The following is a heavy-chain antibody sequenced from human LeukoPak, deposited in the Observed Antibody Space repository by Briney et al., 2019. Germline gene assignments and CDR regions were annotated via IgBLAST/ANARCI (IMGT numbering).Heavy chain of an antibody. J-gene: IGHJ3*02. CDR3: ARDQSRPLRAFDI. CDR2: IRYDGSDK. V-gene: IGHV3-30*02. CDR1: GFTFSTYD. Sequence: GGSLRLSCAASGFTFSTYDMHWVRQAPGKGLEWVSFIRYDGSDKLYADSVKGRFTVSRDNSKNTLYLQMNSLRPEDTAVYYCARDQSRPLRAFDIWGQGTMVTVSS.